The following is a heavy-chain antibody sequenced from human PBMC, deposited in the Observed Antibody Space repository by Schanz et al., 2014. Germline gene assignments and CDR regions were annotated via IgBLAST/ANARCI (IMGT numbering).Heavy chain of an antibody. CDR1: GFTFSTYA. J-gene: IGHJ4*02. CDR2: LSGSGGST. Sequence: VQLVESGGGLVQPGGSLRLSCAASGFTFSTYAMSWVRQAPGEGLEWVSALSGSGGSTYYADSVKGRFTISRDNSKNTLYLQMNSLRADDTAVYFCARAHGNNWYGKGLDYWGQGTQVTVSS. D-gene: IGHD1-1*01. CDR3: ARAHGNNWYGKGLDY. V-gene: IGHV3-23*04.